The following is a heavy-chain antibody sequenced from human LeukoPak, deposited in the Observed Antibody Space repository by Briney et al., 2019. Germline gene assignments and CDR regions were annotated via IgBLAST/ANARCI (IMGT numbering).Heavy chain of an antibody. CDR2: INHSGST. V-gene: IGHV4-34*01. CDR1: GFTFSSYW. Sequence: GSLRLSCAASGFTFSSYWMSWIRQPPGKGLEWIGEINHSGSTNYNPSLKSRVTISVDTSKNQFSLKLSSVTAADTAVYYCARDDRGYYFDYWGQGTLVTVSS. D-gene: IGHD1-1*01. CDR3: ARDDRGYYFDY. J-gene: IGHJ4*02.